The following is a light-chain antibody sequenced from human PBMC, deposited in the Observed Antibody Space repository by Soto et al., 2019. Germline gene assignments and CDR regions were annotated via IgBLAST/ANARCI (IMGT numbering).Light chain of an antibody. J-gene: IGLJ3*02. CDR1: RSNIGAGYE. CDR3: QSYDSSLSGMV. Sequence: QSVLTQQPSVSGAPGQRVTISCTGSRSNIGAGYEVHWYQQLPGTAPKLLIYGDRYRPSGVPDRFSGSKSGTSVSLAITGLQAEDEADYHCQSYDSSLSGMVFGGGTKLTVL. V-gene: IGLV1-40*01. CDR2: GDR.